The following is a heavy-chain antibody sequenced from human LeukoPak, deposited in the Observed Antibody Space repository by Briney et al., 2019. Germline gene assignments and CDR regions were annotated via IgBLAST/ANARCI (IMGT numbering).Heavy chain of an antibody. V-gene: IGHV3-7*03. J-gene: IGHJ5*02. CDR3: AKSNSSSWYNWFDP. CDR2: MKVDGSDI. D-gene: IGHD6-13*01. CDR1: GFTFTNDF. Sequence: GGSLRLSCAASGFTFTNDFMTWVRQAPGKGLEWVANMKVDGSDIHYVDSVKGRFTISRDNSKNTLYLQMNSLRAEDTAVYYCAKSNSSSWYNWFDPWGQGTLVTVSS.